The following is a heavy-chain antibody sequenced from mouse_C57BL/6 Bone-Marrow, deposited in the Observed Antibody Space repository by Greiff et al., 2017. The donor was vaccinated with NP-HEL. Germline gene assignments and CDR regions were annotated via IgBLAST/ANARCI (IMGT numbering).Heavy chain of an antibody. CDR1: GYTFTDYE. V-gene: IGHV1-15*01. J-gene: IGHJ4*01. CDR3: KRLVYGYDLYYAMDY. Sequence: VKLQESGAELVTPGASVTLSCKASGYTFTDYEMHWVQQTPVHGLEWIGAIDPETGGTAYNPQFTGKAILTADKSSSTAYMELRSLTSEDSVVYYCKRLVYGYDLYYAMDYWGQGTSVTGSS. CDR2: IDPETGGT. D-gene: IGHD2-2*01.